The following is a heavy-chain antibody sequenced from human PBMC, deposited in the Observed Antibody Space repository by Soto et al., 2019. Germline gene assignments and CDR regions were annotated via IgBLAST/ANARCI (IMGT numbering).Heavy chain of an antibody. V-gene: IGHV3-48*03. D-gene: IGHD5-18*01. CDR1: GCTFSSYE. CDR3: ARDRGWKHNRFYYYGMDV. CDR2: ISSSGSTI. J-gene: IGHJ6*02. Sequence: GGSVRRSCAASGCTFSSYEMNWVRQAPGKGLEWVSYISSSGSTIYYADSVKGRFTISRDNAKNSLYLQMNSLRAEDTAVYYCARDRGWKHNRFYYYGMDVWGQGTTVTVSS.